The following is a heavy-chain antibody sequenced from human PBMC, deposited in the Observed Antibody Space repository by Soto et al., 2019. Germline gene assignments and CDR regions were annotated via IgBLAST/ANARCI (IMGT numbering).Heavy chain of an antibody. V-gene: IGHV5-51*01. CDR2: IYPGDSKT. J-gene: IGHJ4*02. Sequence: GESLKISCRGSGYTFTDYWIVWVRQMPGKGLEWMGVIYPGDSKTKYSPSFQGQVTLSADKSITTAYLQWNSLKASDTAMYYCARQGGEYDTMSDYWGQGTLVTVSS. D-gene: IGHD2-21*01. CDR3: ARQGGEYDTMSDY. CDR1: GYTFTDYW.